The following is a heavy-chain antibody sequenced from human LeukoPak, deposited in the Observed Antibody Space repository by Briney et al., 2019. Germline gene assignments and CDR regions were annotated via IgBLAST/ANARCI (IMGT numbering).Heavy chain of an antibody. CDR1: GGPISSYY. J-gene: IGHJ4*02. CDR3: ARASPKLLFDY. D-gene: IGHD4-23*01. Sequence: SETLSLTCTVSGGPISSYYWSWIRQPPGKGLEWIGEINHSGSTNYNPSLKSRVTISVDTSKNQFSLKLSSVTAADTAVYYCARASPKLLFDYWGQGTLVTVSS. V-gene: IGHV4-34*01. CDR2: INHSGST.